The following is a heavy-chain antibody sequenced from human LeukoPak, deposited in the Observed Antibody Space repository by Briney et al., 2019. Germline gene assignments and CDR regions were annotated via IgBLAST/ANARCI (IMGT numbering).Heavy chain of an antibody. Sequence: TGGSLRLSCAASGFTFSSYEMNWVRQAPGKGLEWVSYISSSGSTIYYADSVKGRFTISRDNAKNSLYLQMNSLRAEDTAVYYCAREPKMMYSSGWYRGWFDPWGQGTLVTVSS. D-gene: IGHD6-19*01. J-gene: IGHJ5*02. CDR2: ISSSGSTI. CDR1: GFTFSSYE. CDR3: AREPKMMYSSGWYRGWFDP. V-gene: IGHV3-48*03.